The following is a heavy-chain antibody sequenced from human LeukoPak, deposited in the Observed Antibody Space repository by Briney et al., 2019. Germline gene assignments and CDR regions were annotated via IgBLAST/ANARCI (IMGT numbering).Heavy chain of an antibody. CDR1: GFTFSSYW. CDR3: ARKAYGLDV. V-gene: IGHV3-7*03. Sequence: GGSLRLSCAPSGFTFSSYWMSWVRQAPEKGLEWVANIKQDGSEKYYVDSVKGRFTISRDNAKNSLYLQMNSLRADDTAVYYCARKAYGLDVWGKGTTVTVSS. J-gene: IGHJ6*04. CDR2: IKQDGSEK.